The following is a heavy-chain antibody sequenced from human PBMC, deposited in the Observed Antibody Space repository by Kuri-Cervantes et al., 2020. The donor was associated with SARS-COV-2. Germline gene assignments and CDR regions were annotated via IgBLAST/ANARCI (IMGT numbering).Heavy chain of an antibody. Sequence: SETLFLTCTVSCGSISSSSYYWGWIRQPPGKGLEWIGSIYYSGSTYYNPSLKSRVTISVDTSKNQFSLKLSSVTAADTDVYYCARRVVAWFDPWGQGTLVTVSS. V-gene: IGHV4-39*01. J-gene: IGHJ5*02. CDR2: IYYSGST. CDR1: CGSISSSSYY. D-gene: IGHD2-15*01. CDR3: ARRVVAWFDP.